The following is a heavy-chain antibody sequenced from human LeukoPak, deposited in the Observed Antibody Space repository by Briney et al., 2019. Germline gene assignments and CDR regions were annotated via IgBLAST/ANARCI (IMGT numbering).Heavy chain of an antibody. CDR2: IKRDGNEK. D-gene: IGHD3-10*01. CDR1: GFTFSSYW. J-gene: IGHJ5*01. Sequence: GGSLRLSCAASGFTFSSYWMNWVRQAPGKGLEWVANIKRDGNEKNYVDSVRGRFSISRDNAKDSLYLQMDSLRAEDTAVYYCAKEGAYPIITYDSWGQGALVTVSS. V-gene: IGHV3-7*01. CDR3: AKEGAYPIITYDS.